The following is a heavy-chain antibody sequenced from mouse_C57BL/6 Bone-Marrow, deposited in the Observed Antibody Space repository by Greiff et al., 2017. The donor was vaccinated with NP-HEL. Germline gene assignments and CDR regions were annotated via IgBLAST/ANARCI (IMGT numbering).Heavy chain of an antibody. CDR2: IDPSDSYT. Sequence: QVQLQQPGAELVMPGASVKLSCKASGYTFTSYWMHWVRQRPGQGLEWIGEIDPSDSYTNYIQKFKGKSTLTVDKSSSTAYMQLSSLTSEDSAVYYCARGGYLLWLRRHYYFDYWGQGTTLTVSS. V-gene: IGHV1-69*01. J-gene: IGHJ2*01. CDR3: ARGGYLLWLRRHYYFDY. CDR1: GYTFTSYW. D-gene: IGHD2-2*01.